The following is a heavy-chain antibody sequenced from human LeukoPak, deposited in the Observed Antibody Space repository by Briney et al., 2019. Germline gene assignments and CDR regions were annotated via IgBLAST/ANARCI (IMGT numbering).Heavy chain of an antibody. D-gene: IGHD5-12*01. V-gene: IGHV4-34*01. CDR3: ARHRLATIRAPFDH. CDR2: INHSGST. Sequence: SETLSLTCAVYGGSFSGYYWSWIRQPPGKGLEWIGEINHSGSTNYNPSLKSRVSISVETSKNHFSLKVTSVTAADTAVYFCARHRLATIRAPFDHWGQGALVTVSS. J-gene: IGHJ4*02. CDR1: GGSFSGYY.